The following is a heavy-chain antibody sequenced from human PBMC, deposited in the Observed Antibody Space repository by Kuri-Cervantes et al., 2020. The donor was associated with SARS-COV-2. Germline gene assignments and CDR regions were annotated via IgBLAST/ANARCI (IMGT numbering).Heavy chain of an antibody. D-gene: IGHD6-13*01. V-gene: IGHV3-23*01. CDR3: ARYSSSWSYY. Sequence: GESLKISCTASGFTFSSYAMSWVRQAPGKGLEWVSGISGVGGTTHYADSVKGRFTISRDNAKNSLYLQMNSLRAEDTAVYYCARYSSSWSYYWGQGTLVTVSS. CDR1: GFTFSSYA. CDR2: ISGVGGTT. J-gene: IGHJ4*02.